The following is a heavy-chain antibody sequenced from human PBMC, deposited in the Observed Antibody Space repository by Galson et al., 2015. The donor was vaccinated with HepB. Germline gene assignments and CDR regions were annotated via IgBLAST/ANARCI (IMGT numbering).Heavy chain of an antibody. V-gene: IGHV7-4-1*02. J-gene: IGHJ4*02. D-gene: IGHD3-22*01. Sequence: SVKVSCKASGYTFTSYAMNWVRQAPGQGLEWMGWINTNTGNPTYAQGFTGRFVFSLDTSVSTAYLQISSLKAEDTAVYYCARQMGQGYYDSSGYRFDYWGQGTLVTVSS. CDR1: GYTFTSYA. CDR3: ARQMGQGYYDSSGYRFDY. CDR2: INTNTGNP.